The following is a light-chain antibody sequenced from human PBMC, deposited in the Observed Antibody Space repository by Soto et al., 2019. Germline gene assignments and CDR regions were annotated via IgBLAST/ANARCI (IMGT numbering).Light chain of an antibody. CDR1: SSNIGGNS. CDR2: DDD. CDR3: GSWDSSLSADV. Sequence: QSVLTQPPSVSAAPGQTVTISCSGSSSNIGGNSVSWYQQLPGTAPKLLIYDDDKRPSGIPDRFSGSKSGTSATLGITGFQTGDEADYYCGSWDSSLSADVFATGTKVTVL. V-gene: IGLV1-51*01. J-gene: IGLJ1*01.